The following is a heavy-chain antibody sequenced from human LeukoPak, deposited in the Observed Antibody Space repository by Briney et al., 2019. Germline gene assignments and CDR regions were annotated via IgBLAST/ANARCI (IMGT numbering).Heavy chain of an antibody. CDR2: IYYSGST. CDR3: ARHWTEKSYYDSSGYYHTASLYYFDY. D-gene: IGHD3-22*01. J-gene: IGHJ4*02. Sequence: SETLSLTCTVSGGSISSYYWSWIRQPPGKGLEWIGYIYYSGSTNYNPSLKSRVTIAVDTSKNQFSLKLSSVTAADTAVYYRARHWTEKSYYDSSGYYHTASLYYFDYWGQGTLVTVSS. CDR1: GGSISSYY. V-gene: IGHV4-59*08.